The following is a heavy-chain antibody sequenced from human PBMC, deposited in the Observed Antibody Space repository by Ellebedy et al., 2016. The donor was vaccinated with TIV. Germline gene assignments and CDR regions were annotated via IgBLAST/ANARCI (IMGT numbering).Heavy chain of an antibody. CDR3: ARWGPYSGTFQGPFDF. CDR1: GGTFSSYA. V-gene: IGHV1-69*04. Sequence: AASVKVSCKASGGTFSSYAISWVRQAPGQGLEWMGRIIPILGIANYAQKFQGRVTITADKSASTAYMELSSLRSEDTAVYYCARWGPYSGTFQGPFDFWGQGVLVTVSS. D-gene: IGHD5-12*01. J-gene: IGHJ4*02. CDR2: IIPILGIA.